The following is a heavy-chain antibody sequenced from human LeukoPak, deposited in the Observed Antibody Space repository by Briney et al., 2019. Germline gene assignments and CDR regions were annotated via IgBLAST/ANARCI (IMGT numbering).Heavy chain of an antibody. Sequence: GGSPRLSCTASGFTFKNYAIKWVRQAPGKGLEWVSRISGSGTTTDYADSVKGRFTVSRDNSKNTVYLQMTSLRAEDTAIYYCAKDSDISAFFDYWGQGTPVTVSS. D-gene: IGHD2-15*01. CDR2: ISGSGTTT. J-gene: IGHJ4*02. V-gene: IGHV3-23*01. CDR1: GFTFKNYA. CDR3: AKDSDISAFFDY.